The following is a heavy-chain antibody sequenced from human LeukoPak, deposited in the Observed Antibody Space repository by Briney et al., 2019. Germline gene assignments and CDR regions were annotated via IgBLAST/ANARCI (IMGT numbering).Heavy chain of an antibody. V-gene: IGHV4-4*07. J-gene: IGHJ5*02. CDR3: ARDHMVRGVITDNWFDP. CDR2: IYTSGST. CDR1: GGSISSYY. D-gene: IGHD3-10*01. Sequence: SETLSLTCTVSGGSISSYYWSWIRQPAGKGLEWIGRIYTSGSTNYNPSLKSRVTMSVDTSKNQFSLKLSSVTAAVTAVYYCARDHMVRGVITDNWFDPWGQGTLVTVSS.